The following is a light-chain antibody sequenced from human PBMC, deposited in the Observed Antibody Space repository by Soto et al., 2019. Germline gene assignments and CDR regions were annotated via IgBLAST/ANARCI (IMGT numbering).Light chain of an antibody. V-gene: IGLV2-14*01. CDR1: SSDVGAYNY. CDR3: SSYTSSSTLGV. CDR2: EVS. J-gene: IGLJ2*01. Sequence: QSVLTQPASVSGSPGQSITISCTGTSSDVGAYNYVSWYQQHPGKAPKLMIYEVSNRPSGVSNRFSGSKSGNTASLIISGLQAEDEANYYCSSYTSSSTLGVFGGGTKVTVL.